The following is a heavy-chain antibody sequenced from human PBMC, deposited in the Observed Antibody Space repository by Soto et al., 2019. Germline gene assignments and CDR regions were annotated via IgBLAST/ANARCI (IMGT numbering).Heavy chain of an antibody. J-gene: IGHJ4*02. CDR1: GFTFSSYG. Sequence: QVQLVESGGGVVQPGRSLRLSCAASGFTFSSYGMHWVRQAPGKGLEWVAVIWYDGSNKYYADSVKGRFTICRDNSKNTLYLQMNSLRVEDTAVYYCASQPPSIYYDSSGYMDYWGQGTLVTVSS. CDR2: IWYDGSNK. V-gene: IGHV3-33*01. D-gene: IGHD3-22*01. CDR3: ASQPPSIYYDSSGYMDY.